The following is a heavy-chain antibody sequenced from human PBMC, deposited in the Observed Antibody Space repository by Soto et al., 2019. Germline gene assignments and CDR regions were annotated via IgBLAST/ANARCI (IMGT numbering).Heavy chain of an antibody. CDR1: GFTFSVYG. J-gene: IGHJ6*02. CDR3: AKDGSHLAVAGTSPTSYFYGLAV. D-gene: IGHD6-19*01. V-gene: IGHV3-30*18. Sequence: QVQLVESGGGVVQPGRSLRLSCAASGFTFSVYGMHWVRQAPGKGLEWVALVSYDGSIKYYADSVKGRFTISRDNSKNTLYLQINRLRVEDTAVYYCAKDGSHLAVAGTSPTSYFYGLAVWGQGTTVTVSS. CDR2: VSYDGSIK.